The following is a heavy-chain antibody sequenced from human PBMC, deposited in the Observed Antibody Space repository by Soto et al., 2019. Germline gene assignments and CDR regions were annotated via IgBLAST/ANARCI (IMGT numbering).Heavy chain of an antibody. V-gene: IGHV4-39*01. J-gene: IGHJ5*01. CDR3: VLWNSRCGAKWFVF. Sequence: SETLSLTCTVSGGSISSSSYYWGWIRQPPGKGLEWIGSIYYSGSTYYNPSLKSRVTISVDTSKNQFSLKLSSVTAADTAVYYCVLWNSRCGAKWFVFWGKGTLVTV. CDR2: IYYSGST. D-gene: IGHD1-1*01. CDR1: GGSISSSSYY.